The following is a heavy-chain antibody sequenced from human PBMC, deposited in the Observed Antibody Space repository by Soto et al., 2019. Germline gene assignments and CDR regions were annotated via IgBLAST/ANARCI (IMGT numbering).Heavy chain of an antibody. D-gene: IGHD3-16*01. Sequence: QVQLVQSGAEVKKPGASVKVSCKASGYTFTSYGISWVRQAPGQGLEWMGWISAYNGNTNYAQKLQGRVTMTTDTSTSTGYMELRSLTSDDTAVYYCARDRGGVTLYGRYFDLWGRGTLVTVSS. CDR2: ISAYNGNT. CDR1: GYTFTSYG. V-gene: IGHV1-18*01. J-gene: IGHJ2*01. CDR3: ARDRGGVTLYGRYFDL.